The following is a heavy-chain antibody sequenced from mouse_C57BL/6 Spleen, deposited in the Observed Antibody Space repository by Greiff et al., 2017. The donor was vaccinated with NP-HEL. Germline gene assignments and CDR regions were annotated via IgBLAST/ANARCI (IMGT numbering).Heavy chain of an antibody. V-gene: IGHV1-81*01. CDR1: GYTFTSYG. D-gene: IGHD5-5*01. CDR2: IYPRSGNT. CDR3: ARLPSLEGFDY. J-gene: IGHJ2*01. Sequence: VQGVESGAELARPGASVKLSCKASGYTFTSYGISWVKQRTGQGLEWIGEIYPRSGNTYYNEKFKGKATLTADKSSSTAYMELRSLTSEDSAVYFCARLPSLEGFDYWGQGTTLTVSS.